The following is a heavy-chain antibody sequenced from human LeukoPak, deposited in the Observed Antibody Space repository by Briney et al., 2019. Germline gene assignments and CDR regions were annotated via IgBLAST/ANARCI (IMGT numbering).Heavy chain of an antibody. Sequence: SETLSLTCTVSSGSISSHYWSWIRQPPGKGLEWIGSIYYSGSTYYNPSLKSRVTISVDTSKNQFSLKLSSVTAADTAVYYCARDLEVVPAALGYWGQGTLVTVSS. D-gene: IGHD2-2*01. J-gene: IGHJ4*02. CDR1: SGSISSHY. V-gene: IGHV4-59*11. CDR2: IYYSGST. CDR3: ARDLEVVPAALGY.